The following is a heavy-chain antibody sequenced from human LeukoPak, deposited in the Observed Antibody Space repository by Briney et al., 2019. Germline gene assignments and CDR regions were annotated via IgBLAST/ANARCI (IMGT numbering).Heavy chain of an antibody. D-gene: IGHD3-10*01. CDR3: AREYLRSGSGSLQLYYYGMDV. CDR1: GFTFSSYG. Sequence: GGSLRLSCAASGFTFSSYGMHWVRQAPGKGLEWVAVIWYDGSNKYYTDSVKGRFTISRDNSKNTLYLQMNSLRAEDTAVYYCAREYLRSGSGSLQLYYYGMDVWGQGTTVTVSS. V-gene: IGHV3-33*01. J-gene: IGHJ6*02. CDR2: IWYDGSNK.